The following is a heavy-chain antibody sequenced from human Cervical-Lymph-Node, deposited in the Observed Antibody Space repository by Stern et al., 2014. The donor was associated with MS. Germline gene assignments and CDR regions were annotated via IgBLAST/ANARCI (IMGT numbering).Heavy chain of an antibody. V-gene: IGHV1-2*06. CDR3: ARAFSGYEEVDH. D-gene: IGHD5-12*01. CDR1: GYTFTDHY. J-gene: IGHJ4*02. Sequence: QVQLVQSGAEVKRPGASVKVSCKASGYTFTDHYIHWVRQAPGQGLQWMGRINPHNGVTTIVQRLQGRITMTRDTSISTAYMELSGLRFDDTAVYFCARAFSGYEEVDHWGQGTLLIVSS. CDR2: INPHNGVT.